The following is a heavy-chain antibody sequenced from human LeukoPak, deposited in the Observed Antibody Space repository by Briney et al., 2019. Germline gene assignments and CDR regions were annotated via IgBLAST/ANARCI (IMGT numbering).Heavy chain of an antibody. CDR2: IYSDGST. D-gene: IGHD6-13*01. CDR1: GFTVSSNY. Sequence: PGGSLRLSCAVSGFTVSSNYMGWVRQAPGKGLEWVSTIYSDGSTYYADSVKGRFTISRDQSKNTLSLQINSLRAEDTAVYYCARGIAAAGTALYNWGQGTLLTVSS. CDR3: ARGIAAAGTALYN. J-gene: IGHJ4*02. V-gene: IGHV3-53*01.